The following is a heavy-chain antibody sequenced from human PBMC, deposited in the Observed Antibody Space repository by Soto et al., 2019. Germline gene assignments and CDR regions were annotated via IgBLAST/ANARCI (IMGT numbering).Heavy chain of an antibody. Sequence: QVQLVQSGAEVKKPGASVKVSCKASGYTFTSYYMHWVRQAPGQGLECMGIINPSGGSTSYAQKFQGRVTMTRDTSTSTVYMELSSLRSEDTAVYYCATYCSGGSCYPDPFDYWGQGTLVTVSS. CDR1: GYTFTSYY. V-gene: IGHV1-46*01. J-gene: IGHJ4*02. CDR2: INPSGGST. CDR3: ATYCSGGSCYPDPFDY. D-gene: IGHD2-15*01.